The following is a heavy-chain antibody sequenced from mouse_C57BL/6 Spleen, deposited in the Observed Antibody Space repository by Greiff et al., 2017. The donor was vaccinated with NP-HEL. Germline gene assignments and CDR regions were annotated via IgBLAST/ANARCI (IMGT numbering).Heavy chain of an antibody. D-gene: IGHD2-4*01. J-gene: IGHJ1*03. V-gene: IGHV1-69*01. CDR3: ARLDYEWYFDV. CDR2: IDPSDSYT. CDR1: GYTFTSYW. Sequence: QVQLQQPGAELVMPGASVKLSCKASGYTFTSYWMHWVKQRPGQGLEWIGEIDPSDSYTNYNQKFKGKSTLTVDKSSSTAYMQLSSLISEDSAVYYCARLDYEWYFDVWGTGTTVTVSS.